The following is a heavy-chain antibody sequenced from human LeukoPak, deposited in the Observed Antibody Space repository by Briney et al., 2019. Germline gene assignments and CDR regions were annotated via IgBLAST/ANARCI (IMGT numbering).Heavy chain of an antibody. J-gene: IGHJ6*03. CDR1: GGTFSSYA. V-gene: IGHV1-69*06. CDR2: IIPIFGTA. D-gene: IGHD2-2*01. CDR3: ARTADIVVVPAATDFYYYYTDV. Sequence: GSSVKVSCKASGGTFSSYAISWVRQAPGQGLEWMGGIIPIFGTANYAQKFQGRVTITADKSTSTAYMELGSLRSEDTAVYYCARTADIVVVPAATDFYYYYTDVWGKGTTVTVSS.